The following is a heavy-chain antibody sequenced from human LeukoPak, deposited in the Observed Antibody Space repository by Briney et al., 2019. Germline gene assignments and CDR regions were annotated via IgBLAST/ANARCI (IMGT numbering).Heavy chain of an antibody. CDR2: ISGSGYST. Sequence: PGGSLRLSCAASGFTFSNYGMTWVRQAPGKGLEWVSRISGSGYSTYYADSVKGRFTISRDNSKNTLYLQMNSLRAEDTAVYYCAKDGVAGKIMYYFDYWGQGTLVTVSS. V-gene: IGHV3-23*01. D-gene: IGHD6-19*01. J-gene: IGHJ4*02. CDR3: AKDGVAGKIMYYFDY. CDR1: GFTFSNYG.